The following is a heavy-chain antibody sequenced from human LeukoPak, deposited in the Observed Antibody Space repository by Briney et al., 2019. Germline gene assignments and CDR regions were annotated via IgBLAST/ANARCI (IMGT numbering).Heavy chain of an antibody. Sequence: GGSLRLSCAASGFAFSNYWMDWVRQAPGKGLVWVSRIQGDGSDTTYADSVKGRFTISRDNAMNTVYLQMNSLRAEDTAVYYCARVLSGSWDWFDPWGQGTLVTVSS. D-gene: IGHD3-22*01. J-gene: IGHJ5*02. V-gene: IGHV3-74*01. CDR1: GFAFSNYW. CDR3: ARVLSGSWDWFDP. CDR2: IQGDGSDT.